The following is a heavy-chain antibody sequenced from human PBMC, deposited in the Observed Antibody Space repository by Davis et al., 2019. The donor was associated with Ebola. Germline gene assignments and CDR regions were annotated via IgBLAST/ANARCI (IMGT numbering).Heavy chain of an antibody. J-gene: IGHJ4*02. D-gene: IGHD6-13*01. CDR3: ARGYSSSWPYY. V-gene: IGHV4-34*01. CDR1: GGSFSGYY. Sequence: SETLSLTCAVYGGSFSGYYWSWIRQPPGKGLEWIGEINHSGSTNYNPSLKSRVTISVDTSKNQFSLKLSFVTAADTAVYYCARGYSSSWPYYWGQGTLVTVSS. CDR2: INHSGST.